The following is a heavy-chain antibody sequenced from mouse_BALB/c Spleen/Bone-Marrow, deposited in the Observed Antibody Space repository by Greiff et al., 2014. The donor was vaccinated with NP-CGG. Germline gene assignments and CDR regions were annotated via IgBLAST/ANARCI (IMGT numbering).Heavy chain of an antibody. V-gene: IGHV14-1*02. J-gene: IGHJ3*01. CDR2: IDPENGNT. Sequence: EVQLQQSGAELVRPGALVKLSCKASGFNIKDYYMHWVKQRPEQGLEWIGWIDPENGNTIYDPKFQGKASITADTSSNTAHLRLSSLTSEDTAVYYCAPIYDGYYVAWFAYWGQGTLVTVSA. D-gene: IGHD2-3*01. CDR3: APIYDGYYVAWFAY. CDR1: GFNIKDYY.